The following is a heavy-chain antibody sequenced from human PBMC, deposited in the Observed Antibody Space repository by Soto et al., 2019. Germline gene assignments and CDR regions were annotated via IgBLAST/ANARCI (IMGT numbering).Heavy chain of an antibody. D-gene: IGHD3-9*01. J-gene: IGHJ4*02. CDR3: ARGYDILTGPLDY. CDR1: GGSITSSSFY. CDR2: IYYSGST. V-gene: IGHV4-39*01. Sequence: SETLSLTCTVSGGSITSSSFYWGWIRQPPGKGLEWIGIIYYSGSTYYNPSLRSRVTISVDTSKSQFSLNLNSVTAADTAVYYCARGYDILTGPLDYWGPGTLVT.